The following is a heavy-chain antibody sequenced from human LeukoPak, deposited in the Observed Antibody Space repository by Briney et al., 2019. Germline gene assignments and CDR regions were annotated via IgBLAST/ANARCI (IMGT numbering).Heavy chain of an antibody. CDR2: ISSSSNI. Sequence: GGSLRLSCAAPGFTFSSYSMNWVRQAPGKGLEWVSSISSSSNIYYADSVKGRFTISRDNAKNSLYLQMNSLRAEDTTVYYCARVLHFDWLLYHWGQGTLVTVSS. CDR3: ARVLHFDWLLYH. V-gene: IGHV3-21*01. D-gene: IGHD3-9*01. J-gene: IGHJ5*02. CDR1: GFTFSSYS.